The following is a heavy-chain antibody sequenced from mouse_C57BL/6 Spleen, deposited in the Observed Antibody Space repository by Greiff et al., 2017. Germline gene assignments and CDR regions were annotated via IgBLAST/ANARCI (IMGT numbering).Heavy chain of an antibody. J-gene: IGHJ4*01. CDR3: AKRELLFAMDY. CDR2: IWRGGST. Sequence: QVQLQQSGPGLVQPSQSLSITCTVSGFSLTSYGVHWVRQSPGQGLEWLGVIWRGGSTDYNAAFMSRLSITQDNSKSQVFFKMNSLQADDTAIYYCAKRELLFAMDYWGQGTSVTVSS. CDR1: GFSLTSYG. V-gene: IGHV2-5*01.